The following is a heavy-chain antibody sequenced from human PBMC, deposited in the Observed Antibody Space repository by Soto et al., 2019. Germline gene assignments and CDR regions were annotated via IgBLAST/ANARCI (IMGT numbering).Heavy chain of an antibody. Sequence: ASVKVSCKASGYTFTSYGISWVRQAPGQGLEWMGWISAYNGNTNYAQKLQGRVTMTTDTSTSTAYMELRSLRSDDTAVYYCAGDNGSGSYLGDAFDIWGQGTMVTVSS. CDR1: GYTFTSYG. CDR2: ISAYNGNT. V-gene: IGHV1-18*01. J-gene: IGHJ3*02. CDR3: AGDNGSGSYLGDAFDI. D-gene: IGHD3-10*01.